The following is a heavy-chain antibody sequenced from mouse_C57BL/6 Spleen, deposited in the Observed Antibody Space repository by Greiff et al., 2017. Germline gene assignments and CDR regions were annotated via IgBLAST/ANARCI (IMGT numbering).Heavy chain of an antibody. Sequence: VQLQQSGAELVRPGASVKLSCTASGFNIKDDYMHWVKQRPEQGLEWIGWIDPENGDTEYASKFQGKATITADTSSNTAYLQLSSLTSEDTAVYYCTGGGYYYAMDYWGQGTSVTVSS. CDR2: IDPENGDT. CDR3: TGGGYYYAMDY. CDR1: GFNIKDDY. J-gene: IGHJ4*01. D-gene: IGHD1-1*02. V-gene: IGHV14-4*01.